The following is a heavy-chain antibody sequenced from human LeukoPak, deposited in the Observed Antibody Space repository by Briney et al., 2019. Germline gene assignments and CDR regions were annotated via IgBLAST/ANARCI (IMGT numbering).Heavy chain of an antibody. D-gene: IGHD3/OR15-3a*01. CDR1: GVSISSSNSY. V-gene: IGHV4-39*01. CDR2: IYYSGNT. J-gene: IGHJ4*02. Sequence: SETLSLTCTVSGVSISSSNSYWGWIRQPPGKGLEWIGSIYYSGNTYYNASLKSQVSISIDTSKNQFSLKLTSVTATDTAVYYCARQTGSGLFILPGGQGTLVTVSS. CDR3: ARQTGSGLFILP.